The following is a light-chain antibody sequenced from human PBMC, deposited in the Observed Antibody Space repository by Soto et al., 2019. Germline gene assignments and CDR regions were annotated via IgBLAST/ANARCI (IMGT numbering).Light chain of an antibody. Sequence: DIQMTQSPSTLSASVGDRVTITCRASQSISDSLAWYQQKPGKAPKLLIYEASTLKSGVPSRFSGSRSGTEYPLTIRSLQPDAFAIYYCQHYNGYWTFGQGTKVESK. CDR1: QSISDS. J-gene: IGKJ1*01. CDR3: QHYNGYWT. CDR2: EAS. V-gene: IGKV1-5*03.